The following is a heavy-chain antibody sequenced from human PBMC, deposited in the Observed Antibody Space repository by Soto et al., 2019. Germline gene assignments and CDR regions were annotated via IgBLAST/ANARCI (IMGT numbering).Heavy chain of an antibody. CDR2: ISWNRGTI. V-gene: IGHV3-9*01. D-gene: IGHD4-4*01. CDR1: GFSFENYA. CDR3: AKFKLNSNYEFYFYD. J-gene: IGHJ4*02. Sequence: EVQLVESGGGLVQPGRSLRLSCAASGFSFENYAMHWVRQAPGKGLEWVSGISWNRGTIGYADSVKGRFTISRDNAKNSLYLEMNSLRAEDTALYFCAKFKLNSNYEFYFYDWGQGTLVTVSS.